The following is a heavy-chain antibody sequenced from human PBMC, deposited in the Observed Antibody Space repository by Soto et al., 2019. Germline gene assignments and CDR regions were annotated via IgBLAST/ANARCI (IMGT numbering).Heavy chain of an antibody. CDR1: GFAFRSYS. CDR2: ISSSSSTI. V-gene: IGHV3-48*01. CDR3: ARDYYDSSGYSAEFDY. Sequence: PGRSLRLSCAASGFAFRSYSMNWVRQAPGKGLEWVSYISSSSSTIYYADSVKGRFTISRDNAKNSLYLQMNSLRAEDTAVYYCARDYYDSSGYSAEFDYWGQGP. D-gene: IGHD3-22*01. J-gene: IGHJ4*02.